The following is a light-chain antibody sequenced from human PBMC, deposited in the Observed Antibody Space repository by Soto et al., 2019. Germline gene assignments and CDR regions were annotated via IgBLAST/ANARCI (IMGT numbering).Light chain of an antibody. CDR3: SSYTSSRTRV. CDR2: DVS. CDR1: SSDVGGYNY. Sequence: QSVLTQPASVSGSPGQSITISCTGTSSDVGGYNYVSWYQQHPGKAPKLMIYDVSNRPSGVSNRFSGSKSGNTASLTISGRQAEDEADYYCSSYTSSRTRVFGGGTKLTVL. V-gene: IGLV2-14*01. J-gene: IGLJ3*02.